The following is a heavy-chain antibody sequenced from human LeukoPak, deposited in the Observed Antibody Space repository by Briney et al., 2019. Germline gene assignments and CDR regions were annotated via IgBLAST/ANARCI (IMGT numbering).Heavy chain of an antibody. V-gene: IGHV3-11*06. D-gene: IGHD3-9*01. CDR3: ARELKTGYSYGMDV. CDR1: GFTFSDYY. Sequence: PGGSLRLSCAASGFTFSDYYMSWIRQAPGKGLEWVSYISSSSYTNYADSVKGRFTISRDNAKNSLYLQMNSLRAEDTAVYYCARELKTGYSYGMDVWGQGTTVTVSS. J-gene: IGHJ6*02. CDR2: ISSSSYT.